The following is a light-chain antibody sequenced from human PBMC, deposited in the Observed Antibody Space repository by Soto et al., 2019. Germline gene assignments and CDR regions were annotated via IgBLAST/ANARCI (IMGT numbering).Light chain of an antibody. J-gene: IGKJ1*01. CDR2: GAS. V-gene: IGKV3-15*01. CDR1: QSVSSK. CDR3: QQYNNWPGT. Sequence: EIVLTQSPGTLSVSPGERATLSCRASQSVSSKLAWYQQKPGQAPRLLFYGASTGATGIPARFSGSGSETEFTLSISSLQSEDFAVYYCQQYNNWPGTFGHWTKVEIK.